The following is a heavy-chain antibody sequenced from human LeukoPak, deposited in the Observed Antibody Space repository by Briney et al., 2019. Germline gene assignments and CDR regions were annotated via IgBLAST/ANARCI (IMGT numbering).Heavy chain of an antibody. CDR2: IDPSDSYT. CDR1: GYSFTSYW. V-gene: IGHV5-10-1*01. Sequence: PGESLQISCKGSGYSFTSYWISWVRQMPGKGLEWMGRIDPSDSYTNYSPSFQGHVTISADKSISTAYLQWSSLKASDTAMYYCARLRYCSGGSCYHYFDYWGQGTLVTVSS. J-gene: IGHJ4*02. CDR3: ARLRYCSGGSCYHYFDY. D-gene: IGHD2-15*01.